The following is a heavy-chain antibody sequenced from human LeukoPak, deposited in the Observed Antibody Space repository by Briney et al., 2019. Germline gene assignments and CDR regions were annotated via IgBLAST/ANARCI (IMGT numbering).Heavy chain of an antibody. D-gene: IGHD5-24*01. J-gene: IGHJ4*02. CDR3: ARYHRDGYNLDY. V-gene: IGHV1-2*02. Sequence: ASVKVSCKASGYTFTSYGISWVRQAPGQGLEWMGWINPNSGGTNYAQKFQGRVTMTRDTSISTAYMELSRLRSDDTAVYYCARYHRDGYNLDYWGQGTLVTVSS. CDR1: GYTFTSYG. CDR2: INPNSGGT.